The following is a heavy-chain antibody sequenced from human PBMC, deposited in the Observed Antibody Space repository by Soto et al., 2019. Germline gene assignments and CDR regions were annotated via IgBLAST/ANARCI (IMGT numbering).Heavy chain of an antibody. D-gene: IGHD3-10*01. CDR3: ARDRGWNTGWFDH. CDR1: GFTVSSNY. CDR2: SYSGGST. J-gene: IGHJ5*02. Sequence: EVQLVESGGGLIQPGGSLRLSCAASGFTVSSNYMSWVRQAPGKGLGWVSISYSGGSTYYADSVKGRFTSSRDNSKNTLYLKMTSLRAEDTAVYYCARDRGWNTGWFDHWGQGTLVTVSS. V-gene: IGHV3-53*01.